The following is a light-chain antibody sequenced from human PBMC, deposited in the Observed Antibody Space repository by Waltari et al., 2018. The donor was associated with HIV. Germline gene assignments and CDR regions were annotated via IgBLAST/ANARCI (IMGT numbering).Light chain of an antibody. CDR2: WAS. CDR3: QQYYSTPYT. CDR1: QSVLYSSHNKNY. V-gene: IGKV4-1*01. J-gene: IGKJ2*01. Sequence: DIVMTQSPDSLAVSLGERATINCKSSQSVLYSSHNKNYLAWYQQKPGQPPKLLIYWASTRESGVPYRFSGSGSGTDFTLTISSLQAEDVAVYYCQQYYSTPYTFGQGTKLEIK.